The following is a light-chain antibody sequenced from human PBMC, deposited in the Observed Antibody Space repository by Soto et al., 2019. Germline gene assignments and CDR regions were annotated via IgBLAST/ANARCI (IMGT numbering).Light chain of an antibody. CDR2: DAS. V-gene: IGKV1-5*01. CDR3: QQYNSYPVT. J-gene: IGKJ4*01. Sequence: DIQMTQSPSTLSASVGDRVTITCRASQSISSWLAWYQQRPGRAPEVLIYDASSLESGVPSRFSGSGSGTDFTLTISSLQPDDFATYYCQQYNSYPVTFGGGTRVDTK. CDR1: QSISSW.